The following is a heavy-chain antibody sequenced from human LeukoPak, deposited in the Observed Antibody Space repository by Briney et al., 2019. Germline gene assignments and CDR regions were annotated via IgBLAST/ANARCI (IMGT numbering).Heavy chain of an antibody. CDR2: IYTSGST. CDR1: GGSISSGSYY. Sequence: SETLSLTCTVSGGSISSGSYYCSWIRQPAGKVLEWIGRIYTSGSTNYNPSLKSRVTITVDTSKNQFSLKLSSVTAADTAVYYCARDRGYSYGDAFDIWGQGTMVTVSS. J-gene: IGHJ3*02. V-gene: IGHV4-61*02. D-gene: IGHD5-18*01. CDR3: ARDRGYSYGDAFDI.